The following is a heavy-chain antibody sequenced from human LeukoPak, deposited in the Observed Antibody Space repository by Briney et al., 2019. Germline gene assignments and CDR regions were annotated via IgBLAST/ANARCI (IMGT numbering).Heavy chain of an antibody. Sequence: GASVKVSCKASGYAFTGYYMQWARQAPGQGLEWMGWINPNIGATNYAPTLPCRVTMPWETSIRSAPLAVSGLGSDDPAVSYCARFRATPEPHFDYWGQGNVVPVSS. V-gene: IGHV1-2*02. D-gene: IGHD1-26*01. CDR3: ARFRATPEPHFDY. J-gene: IGHJ4*02. CDR2: INPNIGAT. CDR1: GYAFTGYY.